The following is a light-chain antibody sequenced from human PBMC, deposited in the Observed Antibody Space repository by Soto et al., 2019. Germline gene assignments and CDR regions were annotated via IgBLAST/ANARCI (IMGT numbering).Light chain of an antibody. CDR3: QQYNSYSYT. CDR2: KAS. CDR1: QSISSW. J-gene: IGKJ2*01. V-gene: IGKV1-5*03. Sequence: DIQMTQSPSTLSASVGDRVTITCRASQSISSWLAWYQQKPGKAPKLLIYKASSLESGVPSRFSGSGSGTEFTLTISSLQPDEFATYYCQQYNSYSYTFGQGTKLEIQ.